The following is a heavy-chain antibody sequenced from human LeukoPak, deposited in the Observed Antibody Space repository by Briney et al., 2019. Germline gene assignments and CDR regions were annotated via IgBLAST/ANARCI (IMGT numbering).Heavy chain of an antibody. CDR3: ARHGPNWGDAFDI. J-gene: IGHJ3*02. CDR2: IYPGDSDT. V-gene: IGHV5-51*01. CDR1: GYSFTSYW. D-gene: IGHD7-27*01. Sequence: GESLKISCKGSGYSFTSYWIGWVRQMPGKGLGWMGIIYPGDSDTTYSPSFQGQVTISADKSISTAYLQWSSLKASDTAMYYCARHGPNWGDAFDIWGQGTMVTVSS.